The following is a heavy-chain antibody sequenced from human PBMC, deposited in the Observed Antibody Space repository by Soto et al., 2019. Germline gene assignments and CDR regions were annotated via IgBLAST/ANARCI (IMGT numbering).Heavy chain of an antibody. Sequence: EVQLVESGGGLVQPGGSLKLSCAASGFTFSGSAMHWVRQASGKRLEWVGRIRSKANSYATAYAASVKGRFTISRDDSKNTAYLQMNSLKTEDTAVYYCTSERGMATFDYWGQGTLVTVSS. CDR2: IRSKANSYAT. CDR1: GFTFSGSA. D-gene: IGHD5-12*01. V-gene: IGHV3-73*01. CDR3: TSERGMATFDY. J-gene: IGHJ4*02.